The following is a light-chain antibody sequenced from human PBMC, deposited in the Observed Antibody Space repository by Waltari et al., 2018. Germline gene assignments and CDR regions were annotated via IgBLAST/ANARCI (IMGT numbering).Light chain of an antibody. CDR3: AAWDDSLTAWV. J-gene: IGLJ3*02. CDR1: SSNIGSNI. Sequence: QSVLTQPPSASGTPGQRVTISCSGSSSNIGSNIVNWYQQLPGTAPKLLIYTNNQRPAGVPDRFSGSKSGTSASLAISGPQSEDEADYHCAAWDDSLTAWVFGGGTKLTVL. CDR2: TNN. V-gene: IGLV1-44*01.